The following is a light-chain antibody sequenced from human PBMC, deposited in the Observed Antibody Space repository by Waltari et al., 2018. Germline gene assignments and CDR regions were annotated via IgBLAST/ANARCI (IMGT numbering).Light chain of an antibody. CDR2: CAS. J-gene: IGKJ4*01. Sequence: DFVMTQSPDSLAVSLGERATINCKSSQSVLYSSNNKNYLAWYQQKPGQPPKLLIHCASTRDSGVPDRFSGSGSGTDFTLTISSLQAEDVAVYYCQQYYSTPLTFGGGTKVEIK. CDR3: QQYYSTPLT. V-gene: IGKV4-1*01. CDR1: QSVLYSSNNKNY.